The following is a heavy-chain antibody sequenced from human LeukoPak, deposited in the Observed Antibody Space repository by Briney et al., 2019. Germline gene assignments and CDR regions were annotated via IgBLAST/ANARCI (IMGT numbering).Heavy chain of an antibody. D-gene: IGHD2-2*01. V-gene: IGHV3-23*01. J-gene: IGHJ6*03. CDR1: GFTFGSFA. CDR3: ARDGSWGDYQFYFYMDV. CDR2: ISASCHNI. Sequence: QPRGSLTLSCEASGFTFGSFAMCWVRQAPGKGLEWLSGISASCHNIYNADSVKARFRISRDNSKNTMSIEKNSLRAEDTAVYYCARDGSWGDYQFYFYMDVWGKGTTVTVSS.